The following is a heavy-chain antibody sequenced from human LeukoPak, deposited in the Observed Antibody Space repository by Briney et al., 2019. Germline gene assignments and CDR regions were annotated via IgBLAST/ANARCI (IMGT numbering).Heavy chain of an antibody. Sequence: GGSLRLSCAASGFTFSSYAMSWVRQAPGKGLEWVSAISGSGGSTYYADSVKGRFTISRDNSKNTLYLQMNSLRAEDTGVYYCAKSGPVDTAMVTQYYFDYWGQGTLVTVSS. J-gene: IGHJ4*02. CDR2: ISGSGGST. D-gene: IGHD5-18*01. CDR3: AKSGPVDTAMVTQYYFDY. V-gene: IGHV3-23*01. CDR1: GFTFSSYA.